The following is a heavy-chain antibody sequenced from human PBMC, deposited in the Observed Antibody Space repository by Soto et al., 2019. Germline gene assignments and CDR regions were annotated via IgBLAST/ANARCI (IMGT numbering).Heavy chain of an antibody. J-gene: IGHJ4*02. V-gene: IGHV5-51*01. Sequence: PGESLKISCKASGYSFTNYWIGWVRQMPGKGLEWMGIIYPADSDTRYSPSFEGRVTISADKSISTAYLQWSSLKASDTAIYYCARLLAGSRWYFDYWGQGTLVTVSS. CDR3: ARLLAGSRWYFDY. CDR2: IYPADSDT. D-gene: IGHD3-9*01. CDR1: GYSFTNYW.